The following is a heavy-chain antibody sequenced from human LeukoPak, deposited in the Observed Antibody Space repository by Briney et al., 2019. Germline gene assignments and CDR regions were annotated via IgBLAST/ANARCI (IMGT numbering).Heavy chain of an antibody. CDR2: INHSGST. CDR1: GGSFSGYY. V-gene: IGHV4-34*01. Sequence: SETLSLTCAVYGGSFSGYYWSWIRQPPGKGLEWIGEINHSGSTNYNPSLKSRVTISVDTSKNQFSLKLSSVTAADTAVYYCARASPIVVVPAATNQVDGMDVWGQGTTVTVSS. D-gene: IGHD2-2*01. CDR3: ARASPIVVVPAATNQVDGMDV. J-gene: IGHJ6*02.